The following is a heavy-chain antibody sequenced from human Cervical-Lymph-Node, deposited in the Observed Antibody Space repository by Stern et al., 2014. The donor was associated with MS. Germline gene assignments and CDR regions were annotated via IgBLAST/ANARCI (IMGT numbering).Heavy chain of an antibody. CDR3: ARGLSATWNYDAFDY. V-gene: IGHV1-2*06. Sequence: QDQLVQSGAEVKKPGASVKVSCEASGYTFIGYYIHWVRQAPGQGPEWMGRVNPDGGGTRYAQKFQGRVTMTGDMAFSTAYMELSRLRADDTSVYYGARGLSATWNYDAFDYWGQGTRVTVSS. J-gene: IGHJ4*02. CDR1: GYTFIGYY. D-gene: IGHD1-7*01. CDR2: VNPDGGGT.